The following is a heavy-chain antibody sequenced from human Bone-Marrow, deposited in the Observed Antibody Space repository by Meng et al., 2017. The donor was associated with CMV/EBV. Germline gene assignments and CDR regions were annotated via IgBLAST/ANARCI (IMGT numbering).Heavy chain of an antibody. V-gene: IGHV4-59*01. CDR2: IYYLGST. J-gene: IGHJ5*02. D-gene: IGHD5/OR15-5a*01. CDR3: ARLVSLRSVRDRGFDP. Sequence: SETLSLACNVSGVSMNYLYWTWIRQPPGKGLEWIGYIYYLGSTNYNPSLKSRVTISIDTSKNQFSLRLTSVTAADTAVYYCARLVSLRSVRDRGFDPWGQGTLVTVSS. CDR1: GVSMNYLY.